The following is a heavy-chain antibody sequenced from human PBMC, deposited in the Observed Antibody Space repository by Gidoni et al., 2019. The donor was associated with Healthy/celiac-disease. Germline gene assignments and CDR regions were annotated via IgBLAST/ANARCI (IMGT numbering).Heavy chain of an antibody. J-gene: IGHJ4*02. CDR1: AGSTSRYY. CDR2: IYYSGST. CDR3: ARSLGTAVGEIGY. D-gene: IGHD6-19*01. V-gene: IGHV4-59*01. Sequence: QAQLQESGPGLVKPSENLSLTCTVSAGSTSRYYWSWIRQPPGTGLEWIGYIYYSGSTNYNPSLKSRVTISVDTSKNQFSLKLSSVTAADTAVYYCARSLGTAVGEIGYWGQGTLVTVSS.